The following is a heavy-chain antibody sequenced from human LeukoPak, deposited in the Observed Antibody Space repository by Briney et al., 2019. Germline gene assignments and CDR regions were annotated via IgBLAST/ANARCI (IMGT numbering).Heavy chain of an antibody. CDR3: ARQFDAFDI. V-gene: IGHV4-30-2*01. J-gene: IGHJ3*02. Sequence: PSQTLSLTCAVSGGSISSGGYSWGWIRQPRGKGLEWIGYIYHSGSTYYNPSLKSRVTISVDRSKNQFSLKLRSVTAADTAVYYCARQFDAFDIWGQGTMVTVSS. CDR2: IYHSGST. CDR1: GGSISSGGYS.